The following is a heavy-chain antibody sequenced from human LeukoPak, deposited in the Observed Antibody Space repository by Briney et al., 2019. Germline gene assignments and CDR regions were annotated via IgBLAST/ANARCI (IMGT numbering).Heavy chain of an antibody. D-gene: IGHD6-13*01. Sequence: ASVKVSCKASGYTFTSYGISWVRQAPGQGLEWMGWISAYNGNTNYAQKLQGRVTMTTDTSTSTAYMELRSLRSDDTAVYYCARGPDPHSSSWYFYGYWGQGTLVTVSS. CDR3: ARGPDPHSSSWYFYGY. J-gene: IGHJ4*02. V-gene: IGHV1-18*01. CDR2: ISAYNGNT. CDR1: GYTFTSYG.